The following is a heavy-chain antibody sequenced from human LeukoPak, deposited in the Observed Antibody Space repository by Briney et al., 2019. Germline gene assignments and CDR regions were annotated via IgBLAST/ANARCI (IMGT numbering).Heavy chain of an antibody. D-gene: IGHD3-10*01. V-gene: IGHV4-61*02. CDR1: GGSISSANYY. J-gene: IGHJ3*02. CDR2: IYTSGST. CDR3: ARAYSTYYYGSGSSRGDAFDI. Sequence: SETLSLTCNVSGGSISSANYYWSWIRQPAGKGLEWIGRIYTSGSTNYNPSLKSRVTISVDTSKNQFSLKLSSVTAADTAVYYCARAYSTYYYGSGSSRGDAFDIWGQGTMVTVSS.